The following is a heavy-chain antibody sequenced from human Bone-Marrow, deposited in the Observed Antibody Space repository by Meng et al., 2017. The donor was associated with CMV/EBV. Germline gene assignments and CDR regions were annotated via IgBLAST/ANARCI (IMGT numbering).Heavy chain of an antibody. CDR1: GFTFDDYA. D-gene: IGHD5-18*01. CDR2: ISWNSGSI. V-gene: IGHV3-9*01. J-gene: IGHJ6*02. Sequence: SLKISCAASGFTFDDYAMHWVWQAPGKGLVWVSGISWNSGSIGYADSVKARFTISRDNAKNSLYLQMNSLRAEDRALYYCAKDISPDTAMDGGMDVWGQGTTVTVSS. CDR3: AKDISPDTAMDGGMDV.